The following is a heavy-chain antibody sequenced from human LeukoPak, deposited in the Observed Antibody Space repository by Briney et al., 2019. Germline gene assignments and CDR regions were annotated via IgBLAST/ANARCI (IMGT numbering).Heavy chain of an antibody. J-gene: IGHJ2*01. CDR3: ARGDGLPMTVFDL. CDR2: ISAHNGNT. V-gene: IGHV1-18*01. D-gene: IGHD4-11*01. Sequence: APVKVSCKASGYTFSRYGISWVRQAPGQGLEWMGWISAHNGNTNYAQKFQGRVAMTTDTSTSTAYMELRSLRSDDTAVYYCARGDGLPMTVFDLWGRGTLVTVSS. CDR1: GYTFSRYG.